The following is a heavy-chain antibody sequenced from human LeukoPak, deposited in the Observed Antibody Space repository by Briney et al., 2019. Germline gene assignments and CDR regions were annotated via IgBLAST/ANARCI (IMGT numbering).Heavy chain of an antibody. CDR1: GFTFANSA. Sequence: TGGSLRLSCAASGFTFANSAMSWVRQAPGKGLEWVSAISGSADSTYYADSVKGRFTISIDNSKNTLYLQMNSLRVDDTAVYSCAKDGSGWDEYFDYWGQGTLVTVSS. CDR3: AKDGSGWDEYFDY. J-gene: IGHJ4*02. CDR2: ISGSADST. D-gene: IGHD6-19*01. V-gene: IGHV3-23*01.